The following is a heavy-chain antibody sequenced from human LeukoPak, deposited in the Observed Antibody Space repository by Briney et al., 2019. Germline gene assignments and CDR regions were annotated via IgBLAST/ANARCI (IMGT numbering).Heavy chain of an antibody. CDR1: GFTFDDYA. Sequence: GGSLRLSCAASGFTFDDYAMHWVRQAPGKGLEWVSGISWNSGSIGYADSVKGRFTISRDNAKNSLYLQMNSLRAEDAALYYCAKGAGYSGYDTFDYWGQGTLVTVSS. V-gene: IGHV3-9*01. CDR3: AKGAGYSGYDTFDY. J-gene: IGHJ4*02. CDR2: ISWNSGSI. D-gene: IGHD5-12*01.